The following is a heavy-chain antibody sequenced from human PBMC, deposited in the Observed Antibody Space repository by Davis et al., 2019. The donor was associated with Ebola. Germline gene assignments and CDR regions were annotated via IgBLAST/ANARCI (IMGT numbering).Heavy chain of an antibody. CDR2: IKPKTDGGTT. V-gene: IGHV3-15*01. CDR1: GFTFNNAY. CDR3: TTDRGITIRPLFDF. Sequence: GESLKISCVASGFTFNNAYMGWVRQTPGKGLESVGRIKPKTDGGTTDYAAPAKGRFTISRDDSKRTLYLQMNSLKTEDTAVYYCTTDRGITIRPLFDFWGQGTLVTVSS. D-gene: IGHD1-14*01. J-gene: IGHJ4*02.